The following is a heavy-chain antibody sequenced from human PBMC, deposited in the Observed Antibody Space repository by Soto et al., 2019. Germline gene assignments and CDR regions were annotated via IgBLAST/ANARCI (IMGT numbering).Heavy chain of an antibody. CDR3: AKSTLLIVVGYYFDY. Sequence: PGGSLRLSCAASGFTFSSYGMHWVRQAPGKGLEWVAVISYDGSNKYYADSVKGRFTISRDNSKNTLYLQMNSLRAEDTAVYYCAKSTLLIVVGYYFDYWGQGTLVTVSS. V-gene: IGHV3-30*18. D-gene: IGHD3-22*01. CDR1: GFTFSSYG. CDR2: ISYDGSNK. J-gene: IGHJ4*02.